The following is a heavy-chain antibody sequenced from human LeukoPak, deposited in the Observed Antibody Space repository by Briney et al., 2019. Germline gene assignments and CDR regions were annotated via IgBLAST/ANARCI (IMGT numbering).Heavy chain of an antibody. J-gene: IGHJ5*02. Sequence: GGSLRLSCAASGFTFSRYGMHWVRQAPGKGLEWVAVISYDGSNKYYADSVKGRFTISRDTSRSTLYLQMNSLRTDDTAVYYCAKDLMRDRWFGESWGQGTLVTVSS. V-gene: IGHV3-30*18. D-gene: IGHD3-10*01. CDR2: ISYDGSNK. CDR3: AKDLMRDRWFGES. CDR1: GFTFSRYG.